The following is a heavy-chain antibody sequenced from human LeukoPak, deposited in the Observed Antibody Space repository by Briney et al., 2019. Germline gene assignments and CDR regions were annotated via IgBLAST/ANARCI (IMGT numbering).Heavy chain of an antibody. D-gene: IGHD3-3*01. CDR2: MNTDGSSR. Sequence: GGSLRLSCAASGFTFSTYWMHWVRQAPGKGLVWVSRMNTDGSSRNYADSVKGRFTISRDNAKNTLYLQMNSLRAEDTAVYYCARGEFWSGYSHFDYWGQGTLVTVSS. CDR1: GFTFSTYW. CDR3: ARGEFWSGYSHFDY. V-gene: IGHV3-74*01. J-gene: IGHJ4*02.